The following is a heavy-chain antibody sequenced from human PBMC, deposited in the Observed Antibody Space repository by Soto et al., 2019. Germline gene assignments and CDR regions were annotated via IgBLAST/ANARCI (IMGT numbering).Heavy chain of an antibody. CDR1: GGSISGYY. CDR2: IYYSGSI. V-gene: IGHV4-59*01. CDR3: ARATWQQLVRFDY. J-gene: IGHJ4*02. Sequence: SETLSLTCTVSGGSISGYYWSWIRQPPGKGLEWIGYIYYSGSINYNPSLKSRVTISVDTSKNQFSLKLSSVTAADTAVYYCARATWQQLVRFDYWGQGTLVTVSS. D-gene: IGHD6-13*01.